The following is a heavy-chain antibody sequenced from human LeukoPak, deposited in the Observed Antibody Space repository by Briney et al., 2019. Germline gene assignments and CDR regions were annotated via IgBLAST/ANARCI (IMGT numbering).Heavy chain of an antibody. J-gene: IGHJ3*02. CDR2: IRYDGSNK. Sequence: GGSLRLSCTASGFTFSSYGIHWVRQAPGKGLEWVAFIRYDGSNKYYADSVKGRFTISRDNSKNTLYLQMNSLRAEDTAVYYCAKDGGRELWLRGAFDIWGQGTMVTVSS. CDR3: AKDGGRELWLRGAFDI. CDR1: GFTFSSYG. D-gene: IGHD5-18*01. V-gene: IGHV3-30*02.